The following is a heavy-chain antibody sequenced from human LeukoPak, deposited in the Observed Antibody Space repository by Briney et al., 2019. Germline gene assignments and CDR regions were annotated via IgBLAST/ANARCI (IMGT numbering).Heavy chain of an antibody. V-gene: IGHV1-69*04. CDR3: ASNLANYCSGGSCFDY. Sequence: GASVKVSCKASGGTFSSYATSRVRQAPGQGLEWMGRIIPILGIANYAQKFQGRVTITADKSTSTAYMELSSLRSEDTAVYYCASNLANYCSGGSCFDYWGQGTLVTVSS. CDR1: GGTFSSYA. D-gene: IGHD2-15*01. CDR2: IIPILGIA. J-gene: IGHJ4*02.